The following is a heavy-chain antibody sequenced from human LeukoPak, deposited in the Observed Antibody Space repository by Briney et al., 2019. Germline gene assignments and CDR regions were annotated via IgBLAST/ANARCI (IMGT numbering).Heavy chain of an antibody. Sequence: GEYLKISWKGSGYSFTSYWIGWVRQMPGKGMEWMGIIYPGDSDTRYSPSFQGQVTISADKSISTAYLQWSSLKASDTAMYYCARLPNYYGSGSYFSWIDYWGQGTLVTVSS. CDR1: GYSFTSYW. D-gene: IGHD3-10*01. CDR2: IYPGDSDT. V-gene: IGHV5-51*01. J-gene: IGHJ4*02. CDR3: ARLPNYYGSGSYFSWIDY.